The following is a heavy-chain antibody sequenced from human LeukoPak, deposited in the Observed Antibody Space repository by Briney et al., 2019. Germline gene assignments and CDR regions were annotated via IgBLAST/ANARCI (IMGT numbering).Heavy chain of an antibody. J-gene: IGHJ4*02. Sequence: PSETLSLTCTVSGGSISSPIYFWGWIRQPPGKGLEWIGSFYQSGNTYYNLSLESRLTVSADTSRNKISLKINSVTATDTAVYYCARAIYSSGWFFDYWGRGTLVTVAS. CDR3: ARAIYSSGWFFDY. CDR1: GGSISSPIYF. V-gene: IGHV4-39*01. CDR2: FYQSGNT. D-gene: IGHD6-19*01.